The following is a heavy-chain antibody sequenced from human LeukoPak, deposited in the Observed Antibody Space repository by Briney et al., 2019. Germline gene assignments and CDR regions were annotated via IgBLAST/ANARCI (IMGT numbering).Heavy chain of an antibody. J-gene: IGHJ1*01. D-gene: IGHD6-13*01. CDR2: ISRSGSTI. CDR1: GFTFTSYE. Sequence: GGSLRLSCAASGFTFTSYEMNWVRQAPGKGLEWVSYISRSGSTIYYADSVKGRFTISRDNSKNTLYLQMNSLRAEDTAVYYCAKDRLAAAGKSPVQHWGQGTLVTVSS. V-gene: IGHV3-48*03. CDR3: AKDRLAAAGKSPVQH.